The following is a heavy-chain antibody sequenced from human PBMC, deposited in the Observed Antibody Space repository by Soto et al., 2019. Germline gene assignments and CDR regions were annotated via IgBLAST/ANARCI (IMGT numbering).Heavy chain of an antibody. CDR2: ISGSGGST. CDR3: AKTGSNSGSYFYGMDV. D-gene: IGHD1-26*01. CDR1: GFTFSSYA. V-gene: IGHV3-23*01. Sequence: EVQLLESGGGLVQPGGSLRLSCAASGFTFSSYAMSWVRQAPGKGLEWVSAISGSGGSTYYADSVKGRFTISRDNSKNTLYLQMNSLRAEDTAVYYCAKTGSNSGSYFYGMDVWGQGTTVTVSS. J-gene: IGHJ6*02.